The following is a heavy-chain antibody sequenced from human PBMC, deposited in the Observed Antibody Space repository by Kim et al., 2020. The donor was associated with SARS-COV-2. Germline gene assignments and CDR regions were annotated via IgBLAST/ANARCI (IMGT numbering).Heavy chain of an antibody. Sequence: SETLSLTCTVSDGSISDYYWSWVRQPPGKGLEWIGFIFYSVTTQYNPSLKSRVTMSVEASKKQFSLKLTSVTAADTAIYYCAGSPKYSLQIDHWGQGTLVTVSS. V-gene: IGHV4-59*08. CDR1: DGSISDYY. CDR3: AGSPKYSLQIDH. CDR2: IFYSVTT. J-gene: IGHJ1*01. D-gene: IGHD5-12*01.